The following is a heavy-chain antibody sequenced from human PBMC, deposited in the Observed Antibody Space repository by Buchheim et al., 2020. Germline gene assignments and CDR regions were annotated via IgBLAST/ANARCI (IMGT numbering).Heavy chain of an antibody. Sequence: EVQLLESGGGLVQPGGSLRLSCAASGFTFSSYAMSWVCQAPGKGLEWVSAISGSGGSTYYADSVKGRFTISRANSKNTLYLQMNSLRAEDTAVYYCARDRLECSSCRYYYMDVWGKGTT. V-gene: IGHV3-23*01. D-gene: IGHD6-13*01. CDR1: GFTFSSYA. CDR3: ARDRLECSSCRYYYMDV. J-gene: IGHJ6*03. CDR2: ISGSGGST.